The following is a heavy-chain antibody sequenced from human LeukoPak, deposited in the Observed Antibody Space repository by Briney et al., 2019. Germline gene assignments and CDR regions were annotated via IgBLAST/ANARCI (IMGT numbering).Heavy chain of an antibody. J-gene: IGHJ1*01. CDR2: IYYSGST. Sequence: PSETLSLTCTVSGGSISSYYWSWIRQPPGKGLEWIGYIYYSGSTNYNPSLKSRVTISLDTSKNQFSLKLSSVTAADTAVYYCARLEEAYDSSGYYYVRYFQHWGQGTLVTVSS. CDR1: GGSISSYY. CDR3: ARLEEAYDSSGYYYVRYFQH. V-gene: IGHV4-59*08. D-gene: IGHD3-22*01.